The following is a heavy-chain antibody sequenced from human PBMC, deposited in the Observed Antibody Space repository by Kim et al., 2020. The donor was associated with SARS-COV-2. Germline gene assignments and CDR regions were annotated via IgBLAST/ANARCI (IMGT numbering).Heavy chain of an antibody. Sequence: GGSLRLSCGASGFTFGSYSIDWVRQAPGKGLEWISYFSSSSSSIYFADSVKGRFTISRDNAKNSVYLQMNSLRDEDTAVYYCARVYTSGWSVDYWGQGTLVTVSS. CDR3: ARVYTSGWSVDY. CDR2: FSSSSSSI. D-gene: IGHD6-19*01. J-gene: IGHJ4*02. V-gene: IGHV3-48*02. CDR1: GFTFGSYS.